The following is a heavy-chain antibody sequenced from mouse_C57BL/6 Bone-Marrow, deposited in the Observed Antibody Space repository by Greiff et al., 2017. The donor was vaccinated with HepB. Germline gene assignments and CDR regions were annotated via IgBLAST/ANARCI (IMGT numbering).Heavy chain of an antibody. D-gene: IGHD1-1*01. Sequence: QVQLKQSGPELVKPGASVKISCKASGYAFSSSWMNWVKQRPGKGLEWIGRIYPGDGDTNYNGKFKGKATLTADKSSSTAYMQLSSLTSEDSAVYFCARGGEFITTVVAFDYWGQGTTLTVS. CDR3: ARGGEFITTVVAFDY. CDR1: GYAFSSSW. J-gene: IGHJ2*01. CDR2: IYPGDGDT. V-gene: IGHV1-82*01.